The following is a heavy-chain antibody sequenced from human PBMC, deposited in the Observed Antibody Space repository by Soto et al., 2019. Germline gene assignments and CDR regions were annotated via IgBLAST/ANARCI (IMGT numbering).Heavy chain of an antibody. CDR1: GFTFSSYA. CDR2: ISGSGGST. V-gene: IGHV3-23*01. Sequence: VGSLRLSCAASGFTFSSYAMSWVRQAPGKGLEWVSAISGSGGSTYYADSVKGRFTISRDNSKNTLYLQMNSLRAEDTAVYYCAKVTHVGATLAPFDYWGQGTLVTVSS. D-gene: IGHD1-26*01. CDR3: AKVTHVGATLAPFDY. J-gene: IGHJ4*02.